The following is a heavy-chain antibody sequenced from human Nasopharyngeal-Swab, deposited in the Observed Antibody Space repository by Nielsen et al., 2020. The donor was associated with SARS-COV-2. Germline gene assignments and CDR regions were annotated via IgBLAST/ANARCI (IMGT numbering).Heavy chain of an antibody. D-gene: IGHD3-10*01. CDR2: ISSSSSYI. CDR1: GFTFSCYS. Sequence: GESLKISCAASGFTFSCYSMNWVRQAPGKGLEWVSSISSSSSYIYYADSVKGRFTISRDNAKNSLYLQMNSLRAEYTAVYYCARDLHYGSGTYWGQGTLVTVSS. J-gene: IGHJ4*02. CDR3: ARDLHYGSGTY. V-gene: IGHV3-21*01.